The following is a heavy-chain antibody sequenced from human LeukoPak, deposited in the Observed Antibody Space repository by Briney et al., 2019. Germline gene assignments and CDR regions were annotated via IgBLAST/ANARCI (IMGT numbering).Heavy chain of an antibody. V-gene: IGHV4-34*01. Sequence: SETLSLTCAIYGGSLSGYYCSWIRQPPGKGLEWIGEINHSGRTNYNASLKSRVTISVDTAKKQFSLKLSSATAADTAVYYCAPRGDIEHSYGFGKWFDPWGQGTLVTVSS. CDR1: GGSLSGYY. D-gene: IGHD5-18*01. J-gene: IGHJ5*02. CDR3: APRGDIEHSYGFGKWFDP. CDR2: INHSGRT.